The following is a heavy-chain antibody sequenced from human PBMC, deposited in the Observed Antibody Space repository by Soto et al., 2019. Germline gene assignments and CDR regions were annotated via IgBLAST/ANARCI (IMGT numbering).Heavy chain of an antibody. V-gene: IGHV4-59*01. CDR1: GGSISSYY. CDR3: ARACGDYLILDYYYYMDV. Sequence: PSETLSLTCTVSGGSISSYYWSWIRQPPGKGLEWIGYIYYSGSTNYNPSLKSRVTISVDTSKNQFSLKLSSVTAADTAVYYCARACGDYLILDYYYYMDVWGKGTTVTVSS. J-gene: IGHJ6*03. CDR2: IYYSGST. D-gene: IGHD4-17*01.